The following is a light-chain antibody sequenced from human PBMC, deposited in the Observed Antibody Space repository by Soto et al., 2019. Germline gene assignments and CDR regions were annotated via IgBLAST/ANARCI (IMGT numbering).Light chain of an antibody. Sequence: EVVMTRSPATLSASPGERATLSCWASETVATNLAWYQQKPGQAPRLLISGASTRAAGISDRFRGSGSGTEFTLTISTLRLEDSGIYYYQQYFDWPPMTFGQGTKVEI. V-gene: IGKV3-15*01. CDR2: GAS. CDR3: QQYFDWPPMT. CDR1: ETVATN. J-gene: IGKJ1*01.